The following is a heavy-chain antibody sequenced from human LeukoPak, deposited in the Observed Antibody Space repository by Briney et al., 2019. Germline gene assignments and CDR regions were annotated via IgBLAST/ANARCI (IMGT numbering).Heavy chain of an antibody. CDR2: IGNTET. CDR3: AKDGQAFNSNWDYFDS. CDR1: GFTFSTFA. V-gene: IGHV3-23*01. J-gene: IGHJ4*02. D-gene: IGHD7-27*01. Sequence: GESLRLSCVASGFTFSTFAMSWVRQAPGKGLEWVSSIGNTETYYADSVKGRFTISRDNSKNTIYLHMNYLRAEDTARYYSAKDGQAFNSNWDYFDSWGQGTLVTVSS.